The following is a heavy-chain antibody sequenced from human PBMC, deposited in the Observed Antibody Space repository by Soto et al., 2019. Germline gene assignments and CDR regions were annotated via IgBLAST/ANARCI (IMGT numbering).Heavy chain of an antibody. V-gene: IGHV3-33*01. CDR1: GFTFSSSG. CDR3: AGGGIKPSPSFDY. CDR2: IWYDGSNK. D-gene: IGHD5-18*01. J-gene: IGHJ4*02. Sequence: QVQLVESGGGVVQPGRSLRLSCAASGFTFSSSGMHWVRQAPGKGLEWVAIIWYDGSNKYYADSVKGRFTISRDNSNNTRVLQMNSRGAEETAVYYWAGGGIKPSPSFDYWGQGTLGTVPS.